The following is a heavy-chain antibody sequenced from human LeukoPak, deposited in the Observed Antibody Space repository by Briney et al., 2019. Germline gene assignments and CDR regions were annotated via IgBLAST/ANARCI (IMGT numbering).Heavy chain of an antibody. V-gene: IGHV3-30*04. CDR1: GFTFSSYA. Sequence: GGSLRLSCAASGFTFSSYAMHWVRQAPGKGLEWVAVISYDGSNKYYADSVKGRFTISRDNSKNTLYLQMNSLRAEDTAVYYCAKDLTGYGMDVWGQGTTVTVSS. CDR3: AKDLTGYGMDV. CDR2: ISYDGSNK. J-gene: IGHJ6*02. D-gene: IGHD4/OR15-4a*01.